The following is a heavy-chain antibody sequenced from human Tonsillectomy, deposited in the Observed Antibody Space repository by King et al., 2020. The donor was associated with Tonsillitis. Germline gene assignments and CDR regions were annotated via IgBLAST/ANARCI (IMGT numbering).Heavy chain of an antibody. CDR3: ARGMDSSGVFDY. V-gene: IGHV3-20*04. D-gene: IGHD3-22*01. J-gene: IGHJ4*02. CDR1: GFTFGDYGDYG. CDR2: INWNGGST. Sequence: QLVQSGGGVVRPGGSLRLSCAASGFTFGDYGDYGMSWVRQAPGKGLEWVSGINWNGGSTGYADSVKGRFTISRDNAKNSLYLQMNNLRAEDTALYYCARGMDSSGVFDYWGQGTLVTVSS.